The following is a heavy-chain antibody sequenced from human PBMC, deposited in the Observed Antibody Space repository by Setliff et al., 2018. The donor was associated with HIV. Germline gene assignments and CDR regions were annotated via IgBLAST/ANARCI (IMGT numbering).Heavy chain of an antibody. V-gene: IGHV5-51*01. D-gene: IGHD3-10*01. CDR2: IYPDDSDA. CDR1: GCRLYTYW. CDR3: ARNHLNDAAGNNKTSGAYYFDS. Sequence: GESPMPPRHGPGCRLYTYWIAWVRQMPGRGLEVMGLIYPDDSDARYNPSFQGQVTISADKSISTAYLQWSSLKASDSAIFYCARNHLNDAAGNNKTSGAYYFDSWGQGTLVTVSS. J-gene: IGHJ4*02.